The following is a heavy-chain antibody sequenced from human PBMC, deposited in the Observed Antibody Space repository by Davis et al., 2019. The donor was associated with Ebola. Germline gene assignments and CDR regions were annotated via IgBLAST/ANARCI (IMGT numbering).Heavy chain of an antibody. CDR2: ISSDGTET. V-gene: IGHV3-30*19. CDR3: ATAPL. J-gene: IGHJ1*01. CDR1: GFTFSRYG. Sequence: GESLKISCEASGFTFSRYGMHWVRQAPGKGLEWLAVISSDGTETNYTDSVKGRFTVSRDNSKNTMYLEVKSLRVDDTAVYYCATAPLWGQGTLVTVSS.